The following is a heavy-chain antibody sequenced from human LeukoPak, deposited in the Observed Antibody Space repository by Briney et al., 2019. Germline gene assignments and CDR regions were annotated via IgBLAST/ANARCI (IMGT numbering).Heavy chain of an antibody. CDR3: ARSLPYYDFWSGKIGYYYYGMDV. V-gene: IGHV1-8*01. CDR1: GYTFTSYD. D-gene: IGHD3-3*01. J-gene: IGHJ6*02. CDR2: MNPNSGNT. Sequence: ASVKVSCKASGYTFTSYDINWVRQATGQGLEWMGWMNPNSGNTGYAQKFQGRVTMTRNTSISTAYMELSSLRSEDTAVYYCARSLPYYDFWSGKIGYYYYGMDVWGQGTLVTVSS.